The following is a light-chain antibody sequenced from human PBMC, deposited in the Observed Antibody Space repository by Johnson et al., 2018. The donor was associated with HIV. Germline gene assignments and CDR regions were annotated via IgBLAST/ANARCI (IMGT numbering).Light chain of an antibody. CDR3: GTWDSSLSAYV. CDR1: SSNIGNNY. Sequence: QSVLTQPPSVSAAPGQTVTISCSGSSSNIGNNYVSWYQQLPGTAPKLLIYEKNKRPSGIPGRFSGSKSGTSATLGITGLQPGDEADNYLGTWDSSLSAYVFGPGTKVTVL. CDR2: EKN. V-gene: IGLV1-51*02. J-gene: IGLJ1*01.